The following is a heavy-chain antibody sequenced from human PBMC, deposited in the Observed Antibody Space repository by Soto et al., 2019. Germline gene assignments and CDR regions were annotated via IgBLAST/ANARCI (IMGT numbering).Heavy chain of an antibody. CDR3: ARGRIIVAGGFDP. V-gene: IGHV1-8*01. Sequence: ASVKVSCKASGYTFTSYDIIWVRQATGQGLEWMGWMNPSTGNTDSAEKFQGRITMTRNTSISTVYMEVSSLNFEDTAVYYCARGRIIVAGGFDPWGQGTLVTV. J-gene: IGHJ5*02. D-gene: IGHD6-19*01. CDR1: GYTFTSYD. CDR2: MNPSTGNT.